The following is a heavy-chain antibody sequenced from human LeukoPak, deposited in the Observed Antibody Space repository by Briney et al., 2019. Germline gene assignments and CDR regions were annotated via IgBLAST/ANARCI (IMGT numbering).Heavy chain of an antibody. CDR1: GESFGGYN. D-gene: IGHD3-10*01. Sequence: AETLSLTCAVYGESFGGYNWTWIRQPPGKGLEWIGEINHSGSTNYNPSLKSRVTMSVDTSKNQFSLKLTSVTAADTAVYFCARQLYVSGSYYAPMDVWGKGTTVMISS. J-gene: IGHJ6*03. CDR3: ARQLYVSGSYYAPMDV. CDR2: INHSGST. V-gene: IGHV4-34*01.